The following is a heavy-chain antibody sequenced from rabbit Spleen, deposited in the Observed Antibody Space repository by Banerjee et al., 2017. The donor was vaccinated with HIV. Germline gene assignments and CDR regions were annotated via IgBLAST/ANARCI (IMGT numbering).Heavy chain of an antibody. CDR1: GFDFSSYYM. Sequence: EQLKESGGGLVQPGGSLKLSCKGSGFDFSSYYMSWVRQAPGKGLEWIACINTVTGKSVYASWAKGRFTASKTSSTTVTLQMTSLTAADTATYFCARDLTDVIGWNFKLWGPGTLVTVS. CDR2: INTVTGKS. J-gene: IGHJ4*01. V-gene: IGHV1S45*01. CDR3: ARDLTDVIGWNFKL. D-gene: IGHD1-1*01.